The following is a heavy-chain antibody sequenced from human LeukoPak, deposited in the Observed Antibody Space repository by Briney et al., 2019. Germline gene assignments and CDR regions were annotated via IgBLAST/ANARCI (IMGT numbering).Heavy chain of an antibody. CDR1: GGSISSSSYY. D-gene: IGHD3-10*01. V-gene: IGHV4-39*01. J-gene: IGHJ4*02. Sequence: SETLSLTCTVSGGSISSSSYYWGWIRQPPGKGLEWIGSIYYSGSTYYNPSLKSRVTISVDTSKNQFSLKLSSVTAADTAAYYCARQVNGVSGPGDYWGQGTLVTVSS. CDR3: ARQVNGVSGPGDY. CDR2: IYYSGST.